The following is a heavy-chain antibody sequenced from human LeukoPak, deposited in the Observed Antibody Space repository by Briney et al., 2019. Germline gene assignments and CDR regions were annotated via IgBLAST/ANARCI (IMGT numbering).Heavy chain of an antibody. V-gene: IGHV3-21*01. CDR2: ISSSSSYI. D-gene: IGHD3-9*01. CDR1: GFTFSSYS. CDR3: ARGSALRYFDWPDYYYYMDV. J-gene: IGHJ6*03. Sequence: GGSLRLSCAASGFTFSSYSMNWVRQAPGKGLEWVSSISSSSSYIYYADSVKGRFTISRDNAKNSLYLQMNSLRAEDTAVYYCARGSALRYFDWPDYYYYMDVWGKGTTVTISS.